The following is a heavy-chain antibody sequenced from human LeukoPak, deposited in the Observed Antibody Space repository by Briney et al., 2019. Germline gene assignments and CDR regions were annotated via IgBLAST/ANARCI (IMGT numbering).Heavy chain of an antibody. Sequence: GGSLRLSCAASGLTFSSYAMSWVRQAPGKGLEWVSVIYSGGSTYYADSVKGRFTISRDNSKNTLYLQMNSLRVEDTAVYYCARGGRDGYNYFDYWGQGTLVTVSS. D-gene: IGHD5-24*01. J-gene: IGHJ4*02. CDR2: IYSGGST. V-gene: IGHV3-53*01. CDR3: ARGGRDGYNYFDY. CDR1: GLTFSSYA.